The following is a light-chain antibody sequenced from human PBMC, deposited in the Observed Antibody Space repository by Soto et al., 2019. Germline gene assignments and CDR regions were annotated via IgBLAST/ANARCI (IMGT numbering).Light chain of an antibody. CDR3: QQSGISPFT. Sequence: EVVLTQSPGTLSLSPGARATLSCRASQFVSSTYLAWYQQRPGQARRLLIYGASSRATGIPDRFSGGGSETDFTLTISRLESEDSAVYYCQQSGISPFTFGGGTKVEI. J-gene: IGKJ4*01. CDR1: QFVSSTY. CDR2: GAS. V-gene: IGKV3-20*01.